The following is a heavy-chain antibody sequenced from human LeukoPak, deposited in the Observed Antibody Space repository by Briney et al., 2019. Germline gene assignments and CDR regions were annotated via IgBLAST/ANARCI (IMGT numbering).Heavy chain of an antibody. CDR2: IKEDGSEK. D-gene: IGHD6-19*01. J-gene: IGHJ4*02. Sequence: GGSLRLSCAASGVTFSSYWMSWVRQAPGKGLEWVANIKEDGSEKYYVDSVKGRFTISRDNAKNSLYLQMNSLRAEDTAVYYCAKYSAGYSSGWPLDYWGQGTLVTVSS. V-gene: IGHV3-7*01. CDR3: AKYSAGYSSGWPLDY. CDR1: GVTFSSYW.